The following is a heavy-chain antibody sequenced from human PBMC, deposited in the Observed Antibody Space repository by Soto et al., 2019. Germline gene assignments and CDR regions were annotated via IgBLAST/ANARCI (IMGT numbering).Heavy chain of an antibody. Sequence: SETLSLSCTVSGGSISSYYWSWIRQPPGKGLEWIGYIYYSGSTNYNPSLKSRVTISVDTSKNQFSLKLSSVTAADTAVYYCARRYGRYFDYWARGTPVTVST. CDR3: ARRYGRYFDY. V-gene: IGHV4-59*08. D-gene: IGHD4-17*01. J-gene: IGHJ4*02. CDR2: IYYSGST. CDR1: GGSISSYY.